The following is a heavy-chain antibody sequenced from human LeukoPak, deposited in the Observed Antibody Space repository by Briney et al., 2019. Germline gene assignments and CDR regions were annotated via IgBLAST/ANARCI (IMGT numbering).Heavy chain of an antibody. J-gene: IGHJ6*03. Sequence: SETLSLTCTVSGGSISSGSYYWSWIRQPAGKGLEWIGRIYTSGSTNYNPSLKSRVTISVDTSKNQFSLKLSSVTAADTAMYYCARGPLEWSGYYSSYYYYYMDVWGKGTTVTVSS. CDR3: ARGPLEWSGYYSSYYYYYMDV. CDR2: IYTSGST. V-gene: IGHV4-61*02. CDR1: GGSISSGSYY. D-gene: IGHD3-3*01.